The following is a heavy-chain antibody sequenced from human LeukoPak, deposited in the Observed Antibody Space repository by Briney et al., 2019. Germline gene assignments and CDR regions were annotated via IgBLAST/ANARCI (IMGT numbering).Heavy chain of an antibody. CDR3: ARDARPELPPFDY. CDR1: GFTFSSYW. D-gene: IGHD1-26*01. V-gene: IGHV3-7*01. CDR2: IKQDGSEK. Sequence: GGSLRLSCAASGFTFSSYWMSWVRQAPGKGLEWVANIKQDGSEKYYVGSVKGRFTISRDNAKNSLYLQMNSLRAEDTAVYYCARDARPELPPFDYWGQGTLVTVSS. J-gene: IGHJ4*02.